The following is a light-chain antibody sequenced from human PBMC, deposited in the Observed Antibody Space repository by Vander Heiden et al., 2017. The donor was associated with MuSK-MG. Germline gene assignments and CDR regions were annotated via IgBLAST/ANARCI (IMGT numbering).Light chain of an antibody. Sequence: DTQIAQSPSSLSASVGDRVTITCQASQDINIHLNWYHQRPGKAPKLLIYDASNLKTGVPSRFSGSGSGTDFTFTISSLQPADIAAYSCRQLHKRLSFGGGTKVESK. CDR1: QDINIH. V-gene: IGKV1-33*01. CDR3: RQLHKRLS. J-gene: IGKJ4*01. CDR2: DAS.